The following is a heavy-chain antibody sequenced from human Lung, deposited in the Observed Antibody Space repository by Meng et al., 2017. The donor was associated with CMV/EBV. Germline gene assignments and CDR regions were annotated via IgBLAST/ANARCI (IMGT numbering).Heavy chain of an antibody. V-gene: IGHV4-30-4*01. J-gene: IGHJ4*02. CDR2: MDYRGST. Sequence: QVQMHESGPGLVKPSQTLSFTCTVYGDSISGGEYFWSWIRQPPGKGLEWIGYMDYRGSTFYNPSLKSRVTISVDTSKNQFSLKLSSVTAADTAVYFCARGELLWDYWGQGTLVTVSS. D-gene: IGHD2-2*01. CDR1: GDSISGGEYF. CDR3: ARGELLWDY.